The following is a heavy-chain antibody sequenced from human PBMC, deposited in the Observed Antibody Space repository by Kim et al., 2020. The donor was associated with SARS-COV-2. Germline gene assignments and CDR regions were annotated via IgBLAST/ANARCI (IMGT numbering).Heavy chain of an antibody. CDR2: IIPIFGTA. V-gene: IGHV1-69*13. CDR1: GGTFSSYA. D-gene: IGHD6-13*01. CDR3: ARGGWERGYIVGSKAAGTFWFDP. Sequence: SVKVSCKASGGTFSSYAISWVRQAPGQGLEWMGGIIPIFGTANYAQKFQGRVTITADESTSTAYMELSSLRSEDTAVYYCARGGWERGYIVGSKAAGTFWFDPWGQGTLVTVSS. J-gene: IGHJ5*02.